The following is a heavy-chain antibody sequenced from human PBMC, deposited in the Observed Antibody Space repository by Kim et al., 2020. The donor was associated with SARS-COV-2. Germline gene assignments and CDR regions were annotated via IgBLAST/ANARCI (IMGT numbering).Heavy chain of an antibody. Sequence: ASVKVSCKASGYTFTGYYMHWVRQAPGQGLEWMGWINPNSGGTNYAQKFQGRVTMTRDTSISTAYMELSRLRSDDTAVYYCARDLSRPKYYDFWSPSFDPWGQGTLVTVSS. CDR2: INPNSGGT. J-gene: IGHJ5*02. V-gene: IGHV1-2*02. D-gene: IGHD3-3*01. CDR3: ARDLSRPKYYDFWSPSFDP. CDR1: GYTFTGYY.